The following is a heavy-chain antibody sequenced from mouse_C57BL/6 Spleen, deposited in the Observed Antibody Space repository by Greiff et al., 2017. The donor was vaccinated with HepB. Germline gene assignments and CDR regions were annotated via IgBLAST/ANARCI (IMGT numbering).Heavy chain of an antibody. CDR1: GYAFSSSW. CDR2: IYPGDGDT. V-gene: IGHV1-82*01. Sequence: QVQLQQSGPELVKPGASVKISCKASGYAFSSSWMNWVKQRPGKGLEWIGLIYPGDGDTNYNGKFKGKATLTADKSSSTAYMQLSSLTSEDSAVYCCASYGGDEAWLAYWGQGTLVTVSA. J-gene: IGHJ3*01. CDR3: ASYGGDEAWLAY. D-gene: IGHD1-1*02.